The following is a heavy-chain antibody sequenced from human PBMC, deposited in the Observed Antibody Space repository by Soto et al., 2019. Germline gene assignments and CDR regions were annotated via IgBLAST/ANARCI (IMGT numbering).Heavy chain of an antibody. Sequence: QVQLEQSGAEVKKPGSSVKVSCKASGGTLSDHGVAWLRQAPGQGLEWMGGTIPVFNTAKYAQKFQGRVTVTADKFTTIAYMELSSLRSEDTAFYFWARGVYGSGNYYTGPSAFDSWGQGTMVLVSS. CDR1: GGTLSDHG. J-gene: IGHJ3*02. D-gene: IGHD3-10*01. CDR3: ARGVYGSGNYYTGPSAFDS. V-gene: IGHV1-69*06. CDR2: TIPVFNTA.